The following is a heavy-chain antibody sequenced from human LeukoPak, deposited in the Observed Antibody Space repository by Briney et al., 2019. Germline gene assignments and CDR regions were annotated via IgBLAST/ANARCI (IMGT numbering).Heavy chain of an antibody. V-gene: IGHV3-72*01. D-gene: IGHD4-17*01. CDR1: GFTFSDHY. CDR3: VRVGLDYGLEY. Sequence: GGSLRLSCAASGFTFSDHYMDWVRQAPGKGLEWVGRTRNKANSYTTEYAASVKGRFTISRDDSKNSLYLQMNSLNTDDTAVYYCVRVGLDYGLEYWGQGTLVPVSS. J-gene: IGHJ4*02. CDR2: TRNKANSYTT.